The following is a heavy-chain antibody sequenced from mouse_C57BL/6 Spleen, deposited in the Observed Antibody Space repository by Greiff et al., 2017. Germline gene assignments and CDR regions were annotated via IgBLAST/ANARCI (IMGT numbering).Heavy chain of an antibody. CDR1: GYTFTDYN. CDR3: ARSLYGSSFHWYFDV. D-gene: IGHD1-1*01. Sequence: EVQLQQSGPELVKPGASVKMSCKASGYTFTDYNMHWVKQSHGKSLEWIGYINPNNGGTSYNQKFKGKATLTVNKSSSTAYMELRSLTSEDSAVYYCARSLYGSSFHWYFDVWGTGTTVTVSS. CDR2: INPNNGGT. J-gene: IGHJ1*03. V-gene: IGHV1-22*01.